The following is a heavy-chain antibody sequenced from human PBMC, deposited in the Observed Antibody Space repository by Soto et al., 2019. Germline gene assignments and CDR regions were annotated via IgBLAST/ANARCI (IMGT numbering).Heavy chain of an antibody. D-gene: IGHD3-16*01. CDR1: GFTFSSYG. V-gene: IGHV3-30*18. Sequence: QVQLVESGGGVVQPGRSLRLSCTASGFTFSSYGMHWVRQAPGKGLEWVAVISYDGSNKYYADSVKGRFTISRDNSKNTLYLQMNSLRAEDTAVYYCANAGGWGQGTLVTVSS. CDR3: ANAGG. J-gene: IGHJ4*02. CDR2: ISYDGSNK.